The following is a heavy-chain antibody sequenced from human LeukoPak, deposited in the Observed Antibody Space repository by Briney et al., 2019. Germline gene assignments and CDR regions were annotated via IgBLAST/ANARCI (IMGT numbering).Heavy chain of an antibody. CDR3: ASLPTPRFTMVRGVTQRDYYYYMDV. Sequence: PSETLSLTCAVYGGSFSGYYRSWIRQPPGKGLEWIGEINHSGSTNYNPSLKSRVTISVDTSKNQFSLKLSSVTAADTAVYYCASLPTPRFTMVRGVTQRDYYYYMDVWGKGTTVTISS. J-gene: IGHJ6*03. CDR2: INHSGST. D-gene: IGHD3-10*01. V-gene: IGHV4-34*01. CDR1: GGSFSGYY.